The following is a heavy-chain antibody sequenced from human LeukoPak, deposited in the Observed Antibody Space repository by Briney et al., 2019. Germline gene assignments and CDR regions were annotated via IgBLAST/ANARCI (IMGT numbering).Heavy chain of an antibody. J-gene: IGHJ6*03. D-gene: IGHD6-13*01. V-gene: IGHV3-11*04. CDR1: GFTFSDYY. CDR3: AKSSSTWDYYYYMDV. Sequence: GGSLRLSCAASGFTFSDYYMSWIRQAPGKGLEWVSYISSSGSTIYYADSVKGRFTISRDNAKNSLYLQMNSLRAEDTAVYYCAKSSSTWDYYYYMDVWGKGTTVTVSS. CDR2: ISSSGSTI.